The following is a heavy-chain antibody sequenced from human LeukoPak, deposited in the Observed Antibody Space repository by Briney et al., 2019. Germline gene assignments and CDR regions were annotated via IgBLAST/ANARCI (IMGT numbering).Heavy chain of an antibody. CDR3: ARGAGIQLWLPFDY. D-gene: IGHD5-18*01. V-gene: IGHV3-21*01. J-gene: IGHJ4*02. CDR2: IRSSSSYI. CDR1: GFTFSSYS. Sequence: GGSLRLSCAASGFTFSSYSMNWVRQAPGKGLEWVSFIRSSSSYIYYADSVKGRFTISRDNAKNSLYLQMNSLRAEDTAVYYCARGAGIQLWLPFDYWGQGTLVTVSS.